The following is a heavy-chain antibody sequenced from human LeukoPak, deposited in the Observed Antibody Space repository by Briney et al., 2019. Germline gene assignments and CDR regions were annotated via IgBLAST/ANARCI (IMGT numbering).Heavy chain of an antibody. J-gene: IGHJ3*02. V-gene: IGHV3-23*01. D-gene: IGHD3-3*01. CDR2: ISGSGGGT. CDR1: GFTFRSYA. Sequence: GGSLRLSCAASGFTFRSYAMSWVRQAPGKGLEWVSAISGSGGGTYYADSAKGRFTISRDNSKNTLYLQMNSLRAEDTAVYYCAKMMNYDFWSGYPNDAFDIWGQGTLVTVSS. CDR3: AKMMNYDFWSGYPNDAFDI.